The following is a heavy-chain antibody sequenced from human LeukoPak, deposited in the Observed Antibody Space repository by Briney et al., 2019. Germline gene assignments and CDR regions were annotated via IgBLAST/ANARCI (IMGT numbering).Heavy chain of an antibody. CDR2: IKRNTQGATT. J-gene: IGHJ4*02. CDR3: TTHPGYESY. D-gene: IGHD2-15*01. V-gene: IGHV3-15*01. Sequence: PGGSLRLSCATSGFTFNLAWMSWGRQAPGKGLEWVGRIKRNTQGATTDYAAAVKGRFTISRDDSKNTLYLQMNSLEIEDTGVYYCTTHPGYESYWGQGTLVTVSS. CDR1: GFTFNLAW.